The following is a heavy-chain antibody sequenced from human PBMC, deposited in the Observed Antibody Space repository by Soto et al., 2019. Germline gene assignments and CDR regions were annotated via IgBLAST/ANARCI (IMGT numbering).Heavy chain of an antibody. D-gene: IGHD5-12*01. V-gene: IGHV1-2*06. CDR3: ARESGGATATLDYYYFYMDV. J-gene: IGHJ6*03. CDR1: GYTFSDYY. CDR2: INPNSGYT. Sequence: QVQLVQSGAEVKKPGASVTVSCKASGYTFSDYYLHWVRQAPGQGPEWMGRINPNSGYTKFAQKFQGRVTMNRDTYVRTAFMELNWLKSDDTAVYYCARESGGATATLDYYYFYMDVWGKGTTVTVSS.